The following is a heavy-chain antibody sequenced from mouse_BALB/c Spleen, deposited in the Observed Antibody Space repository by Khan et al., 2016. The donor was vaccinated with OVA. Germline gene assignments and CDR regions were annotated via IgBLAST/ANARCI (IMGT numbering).Heavy chain of an antibody. CDR2: INPHIGET. CDR3: ARKNGSDFDY. CDR1: GYSFTGYF. J-gene: IGHJ2*01. Sequence: EVQLQESGPELVKPGASVKISCKASGYSFTGYFMNWVMQSHGKSLEWIGRINPHIGETFYNQKFVGKATLTVAESSSTAHMELRSLASEDSAVYFCARKNGSDFDYWGQGTTLTVSS. D-gene: IGHD1-1*01. V-gene: IGHV1-20*02.